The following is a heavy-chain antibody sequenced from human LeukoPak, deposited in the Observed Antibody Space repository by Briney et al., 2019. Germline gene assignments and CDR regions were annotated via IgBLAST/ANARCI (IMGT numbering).Heavy chain of an antibody. CDR2: IDWDDDK. J-gene: IGHJ4*02. CDR1: GFSLSTSGMR. CDR3: ARGCYGSGNYWFDY. V-gene: IGHV2-70*04. D-gene: IGHD3-10*01. Sequence: SGPALVKPTQTLTLTCTFSGFSLSTSGMRVSWIRQPPGKALEWLARIDWDDDKYYSTSLKTRLTISKDTSKNQVVLTMTNMDPVDTATYYCARGCYGSGNYWFDYWGQGTLVTVSS.